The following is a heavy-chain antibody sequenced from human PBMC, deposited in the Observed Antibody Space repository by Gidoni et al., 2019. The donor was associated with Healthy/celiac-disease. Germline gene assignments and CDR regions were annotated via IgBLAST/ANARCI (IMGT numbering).Heavy chain of an antibody. Sequence: QVQLVQSGAEVKTPGSSVKVSCKASGGIFRSYAISWVRQAPGQGLEWMGGIIPIFGTANYAQKFQGRVTITADESTSTAYMELSSLRSEDTAVYYCARDLIGYYYAGAFDIWGQGTMVTVSS. D-gene: IGHD3-22*01. CDR3: ARDLIGYYYAGAFDI. V-gene: IGHV1-69*01. CDR2: IIPIFGTA. J-gene: IGHJ3*02. CDR1: GGIFRSYA.